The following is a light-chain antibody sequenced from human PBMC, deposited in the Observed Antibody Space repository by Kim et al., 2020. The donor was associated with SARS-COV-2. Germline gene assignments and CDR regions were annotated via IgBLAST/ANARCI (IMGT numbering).Light chain of an antibody. CDR3: QQYGSLPLT. CDR2: DAS. J-gene: IGKJ4*01. Sequence: DIQMTQSPSSLSASVGDRVTITCQASQDISNYLTWYQQKPGKAPKLLIYDASNLETGVTSRFSGSGSGTDFSFTISSLQPEDIATYYCQQYGSLPLTFGGGTKVDIK. CDR1: QDISNY. V-gene: IGKV1-33*01.